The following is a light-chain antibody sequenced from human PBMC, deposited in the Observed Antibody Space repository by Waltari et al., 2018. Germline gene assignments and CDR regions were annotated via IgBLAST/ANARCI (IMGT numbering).Light chain of an antibody. J-gene: IGLJ3*02. CDR2: GKN. CDR3: TSRDISGDVV. CDR1: SPRINY. V-gene: IGLV3-19*01. Sequence: SSELTQDHAVSVDLGQKVRITCQGESPRINYGSWSRQKPGQAPELVIYGKNNRPSGIPDRFSASSSGNTASLTITGAQAEDEADYYCTSRDISGDVVFGGGTKLTVL.